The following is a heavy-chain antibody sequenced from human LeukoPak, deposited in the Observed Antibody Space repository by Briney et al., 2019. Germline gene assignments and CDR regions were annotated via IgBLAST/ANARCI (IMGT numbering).Heavy chain of an antibody. CDR2: IFPSSDEI. CDR3: ATYRQIQVPFEF. V-gene: IGHV3-23*01. J-gene: IGHJ4*02. Sequence: PGGSLRLSCAASGFTFSDFPMIWVRQAPGKGLKWVSSIFPSSDEIHYADSVKGRFTISRDNSRSTLSLQMDSLRAEDTATYYCATYRQIQVPFEFWGQGTLVTVSS. D-gene: IGHD5-18*01. CDR1: GFTFSDFP.